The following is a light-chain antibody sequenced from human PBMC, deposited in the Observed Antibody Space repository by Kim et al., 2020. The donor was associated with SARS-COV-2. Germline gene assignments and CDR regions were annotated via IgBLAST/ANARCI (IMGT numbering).Light chain of an antibody. J-gene: IGKJ1*01. CDR2: GAA. V-gene: IGKV3-20*01. CDR3: LQYSSSPAT. Sequence: PGEGATLSCRASQGVSGSYLAWAQQKPGQAPRLLIYGAASGAADIPDRFSGRGSGRDCTLTITRLEPEDFEVYYCLQYSSSPATFGQGTKVDI. CDR1: QGVSGSY.